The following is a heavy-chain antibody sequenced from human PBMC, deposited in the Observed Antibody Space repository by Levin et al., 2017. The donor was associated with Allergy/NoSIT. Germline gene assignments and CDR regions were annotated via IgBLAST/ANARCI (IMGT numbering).Heavy chain of an antibody. CDR2: TSYDGSQK. Sequence: LSLTCAASGFTFSNYAMHWVRQAPGKGPEWVAVTSYDGSQKYYADSVKGRFSISRDNSKNTMYLQMNSLRAEEPAVYYCAKVHCSTTSCNWNDAFDIWGQGTMVTLSS. CDR3: AKVHCSTTSCNWNDAFDI. CDR1: GFTFSNYA. J-gene: IGHJ3*02. V-gene: IGHV3-30*16. D-gene: IGHD2-2*01.